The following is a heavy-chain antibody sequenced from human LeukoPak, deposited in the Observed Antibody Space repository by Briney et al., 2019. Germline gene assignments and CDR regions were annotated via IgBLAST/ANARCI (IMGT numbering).Heavy chain of an antibody. CDR3: ARGTQLVRISPSPGYYYGMDV. J-gene: IGHJ6*02. CDR1: GYTFTSYG. D-gene: IGHD6-13*01. Sequence: GASVKVSCKASGYTFTSYGISWVRQAPGQGLEWMGWISAYNGNTNYAQKLQGRVTMTTDTSTSTAYMELRSLRSDDTAVYYCARGTQLVRISPSPGYYYGMDVWGQGTTVTVSS. V-gene: IGHV1-18*01. CDR2: ISAYNGNT.